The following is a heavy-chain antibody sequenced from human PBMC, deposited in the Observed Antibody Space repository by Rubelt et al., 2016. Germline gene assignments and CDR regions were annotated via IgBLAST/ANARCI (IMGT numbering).Heavy chain of an antibody. CDR2: IYSGGST. CDR3: ARLGTYYYGSGSYGPYGMDV. Sequence: EVQLLESGGGLVQPGGSLRLSCAASGFTVSSNYMSWVRQAPGKGLEWVSVIYSGGSTYYADSVKGRVTISGDNSKNMLYLQMNSLRAEDTAVYYCARLGTYYYGSGSYGPYGMDVWGQGTTVTVSS. D-gene: IGHD3-10*01. J-gene: IGHJ6*02. V-gene: IGHV3-66*01. CDR1: GFTVSSNY.